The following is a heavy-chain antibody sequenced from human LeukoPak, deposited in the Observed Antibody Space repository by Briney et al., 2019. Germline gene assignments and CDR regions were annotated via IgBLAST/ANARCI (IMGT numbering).Heavy chain of an antibody. CDR2: IGAGGTFT. Sequence: PGGSLRLSCTASGFTFSSYAMIWVRQAPGKGLEWVSGIGAGGTFTYYADSVKGRFTISRANSRNTLYLQMNSLRADDTAVYYCAKDLDYTSYGYYLDYWGQGTLVTVSS. J-gene: IGHJ4*02. D-gene: IGHD4-11*01. CDR3: AKDLDYTSYGYYLDY. V-gene: IGHV3-23*01. CDR1: GFTFSSYA.